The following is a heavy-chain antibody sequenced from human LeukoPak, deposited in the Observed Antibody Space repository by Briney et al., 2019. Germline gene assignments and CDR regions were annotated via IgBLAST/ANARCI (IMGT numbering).Heavy chain of an antibody. V-gene: IGHV3-9*01. Sequence: AGGSLRLSCAASGFTFDDYAMYWVRQAPGKGLEWVSGISWNSGSIGYADSVKGRFTISRDNAKNSLSLQMNGLRAEDTAFYYCAKGKPRKNDNTGYSPLDYWGQGTLVTVSS. CDR1: GFTFDDYA. J-gene: IGHJ4*02. D-gene: IGHD3-22*01. CDR2: ISWNSGSI. CDR3: AKGKPRKNDNTGYSPLDY.